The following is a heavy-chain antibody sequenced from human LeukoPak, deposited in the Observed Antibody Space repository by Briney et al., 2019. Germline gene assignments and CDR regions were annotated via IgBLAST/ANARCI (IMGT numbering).Heavy chain of an antibody. CDR2: INPNSGGT. J-gene: IGHJ6*02. CDR1: GYSFTGYY. V-gene: IGHV1-2*02. Sequence: ASVKVSCKASGYSFTGYYMHWVRQAPGQGLEWMGWINPNSGGTNYAQKFKGRVTMTRDTSISTAFMELSRLRSDDTAKYYCARLERGNSYYAMDVWGQGTTVTVSS. D-gene: IGHD5-24*01. CDR3: ARLERGNSYYAMDV.